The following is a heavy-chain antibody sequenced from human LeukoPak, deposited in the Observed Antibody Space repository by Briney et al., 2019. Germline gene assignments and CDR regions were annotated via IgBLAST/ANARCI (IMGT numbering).Heavy chain of an antibody. CDR1: GGSISSYY. J-gene: IGHJ4*02. Sequence: SETLSLTCTVSGGSISSYYWGWIRQPPGKGLEWIGSIYHSGSTYYNPSLKSRVTISVDTSKNQFSLKLSSVTAADTAVYYCASGYCSSTSCPTNWGQGTLVTVSS. D-gene: IGHD2-2*03. CDR3: ASGYCSSTSCPTN. CDR2: IYHSGST. V-gene: IGHV4-38-2*02.